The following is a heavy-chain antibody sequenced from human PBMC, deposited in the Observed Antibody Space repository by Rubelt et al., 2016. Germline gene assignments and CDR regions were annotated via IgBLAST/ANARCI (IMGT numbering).Heavy chain of an antibody. J-gene: IGHJ4*02. V-gene: IGHV3-30*02. Sequence: FSDYGMHWVRQAPGKGLEWVAFIRYDGTNKYYADSVKGRFTISRDNPKNTLYLQMNGLRAEDMAVYYCAKDLGASNYFDYWGQGTQVTVSS. CDR1: FSDYG. CDR3: AKDLGASNYFDY. D-gene: IGHD1-26*01. CDR2: IRYDGTNK.